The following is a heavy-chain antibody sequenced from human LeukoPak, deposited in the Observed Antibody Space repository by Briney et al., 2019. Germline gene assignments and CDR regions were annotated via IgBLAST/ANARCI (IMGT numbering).Heavy chain of an antibody. CDR3: ARDRLNPGGACLDY. CDR2: ISAYNGNT. V-gene: IGHV1-18*01. J-gene: IGHJ4*02. D-gene: IGHD1-1*01. CDR1: GYTFTSYG. Sequence: ASVTVSCKASGYTFTSYGISWVRQAPGQGLEWMGWISAYNGNTNYAQKLQGRVTMTTDTSTSTAYMELRSLRSDDTVVYYCARDRLNPGGACLDYWGQGTLVTVSS.